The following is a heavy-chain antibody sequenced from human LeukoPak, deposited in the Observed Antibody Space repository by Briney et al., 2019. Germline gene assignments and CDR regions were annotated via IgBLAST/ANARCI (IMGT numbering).Heavy chain of an antibody. D-gene: IGHD3-10*01. V-gene: IGHV3-23*01. Sequence: GGSLRLSCTASGFTFSSYAMSWVRQAPGKGLEWVSTISSSTDSTYYADSVKGRFTISRDNSKNTLYLEVISLTAEDTAVYYCAKDDAWLRFGEWSQGTLVTVSS. CDR1: GFTFSSYA. CDR2: ISSSTDST. CDR3: AKDDAWLRFGE. J-gene: IGHJ4*02.